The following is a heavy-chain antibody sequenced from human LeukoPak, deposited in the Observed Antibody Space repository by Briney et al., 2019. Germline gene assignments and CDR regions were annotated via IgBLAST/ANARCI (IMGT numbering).Heavy chain of an antibody. CDR1: GFTFNTYA. D-gene: IGHD5-12*01. Sequence: GGSLGLSCAASGFTFNTYAMHWVRQAPGKGLEWVAVISYDGNNKYYADSVKGRFTISRDNSKNTLYLQMNSLRAEDTAVYYCAKDRGSGYDFYYYYGMDVWGQGTTVTVS. CDR2: ISYDGNNK. J-gene: IGHJ6*02. CDR3: AKDRGSGYDFYYYYGMDV. V-gene: IGHV3-30*18.